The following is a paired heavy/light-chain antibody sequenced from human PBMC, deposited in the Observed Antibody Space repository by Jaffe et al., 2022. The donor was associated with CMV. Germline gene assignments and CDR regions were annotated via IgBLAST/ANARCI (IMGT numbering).Light chain of an antibody. V-gene: IGKV4-1*01. J-gene: IGKJ4*01. CDR1: QSLLYSATNNNY. Sequence: DIVMTQSPDSLAVSLGERATINCKSSQSLLYSATNNNYLAWYQQKAGQPPKLLIYWASTRESGVPDRISGSGSGTDFTLTISNLQAEDVAVYYCQQYYSSPLTFGGGTKVEIK. CDR3: QQYYSSPLT. CDR2: WAS.
Heavy chain of an antibody. Sequence: EVQLVESGGDLVQPGGSLRLSCAVSGFTLSRYWTHWVRQAPGKGLVWVSRVNGDGRTTTYADSVKGRLTISRDNANNTVYLQMNNLRAEDSAIYYCARARGDWHFDLWGRGTLVTVSS. V-gene: IGHV3-74*01. CDR3: ARARGDWHFDL. CDR2: VNGDGRTT. D-gene: IGHD3-10*01. J-gene: IGHJ2*01. CDR1: GFTLSRYW.